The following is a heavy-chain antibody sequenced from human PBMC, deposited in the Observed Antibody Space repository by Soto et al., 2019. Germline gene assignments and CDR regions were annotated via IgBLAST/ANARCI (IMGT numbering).Heavy chain of an antibody. D-gene: IGHD6-19*01. J-gene: IGHJ5*01. V-gene: IGHV3-21*01. CDR3: ARGLSSGWFDY. CDR2: ISSTSKYI. CDR1: GFTFSNYS. Sequence: EVQLVESGGGLVKPGGSLRVSCAASGFTFSNYSMNWVRQAPGKGLEWVSSISSTSKYIYYADSVKGRFTISRDNAKKSLYLQMNSLRVEDTAVYYCARGLSSGWFDYWGQGILVTVSA.